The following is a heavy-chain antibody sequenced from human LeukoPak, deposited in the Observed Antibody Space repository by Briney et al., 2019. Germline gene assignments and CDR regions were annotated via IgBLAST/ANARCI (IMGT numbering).Heavy chain of an antibody. CDR2: IYYSGNT. V-gene: IGHV4-39*01. CDR1: GGSVSSSSYY. Sequence: SETLSLTCTVSGGSVSSSSYYWGWIRQPPGEGLEWIGTIYYSGNTYYNPSLQSRVFISMDTSKNQFSLNLGSVTAPDTAVYYCARTVGTHRFDYWGQGTRVTVSS. D-gene: IGHD4-23*01. J-gene: IGHJ4*02. CDR3: ARTVGTHRFDY.